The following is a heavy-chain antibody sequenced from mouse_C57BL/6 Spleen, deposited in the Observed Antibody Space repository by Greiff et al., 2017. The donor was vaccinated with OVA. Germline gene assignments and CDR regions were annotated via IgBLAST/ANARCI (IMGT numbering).Heavy chain of an antibody. D-gene: IGHD1-1*01. CDR3: TRSYYGSSQAWFAY. CDR2: IDPETGGT. Sequence: QVQLQQSGAELVRPGASVTLSCKASGYTFTDYEMHWVKQTPAHGLEWIGAIDPETGGTAYNQKFKGKAILTADKSSSTAYMELRSLTSEDSAVYYCTRSYYGSSQAWFAYWGQGTLVTVSA. V-gene: IGHV1-15*01. J-gene: IGHJ3*01. CDR1: GYTFTDYE.